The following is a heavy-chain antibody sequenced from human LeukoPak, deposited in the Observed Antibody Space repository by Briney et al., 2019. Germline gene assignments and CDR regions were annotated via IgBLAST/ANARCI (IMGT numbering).Heavy chain of an antibody. CDR1: GGSFSGYY. CDR2: INHSGST. CDR3: ARETVIAAAGTY. D-gene: IGHD6-13*01. Sequence: ASETLSLTCAVYGGSFSGYYWSWIRQPPGKGLEWIGEINHSGSTNYNPSLKSRVTISVDRSKNQFSLKLSSVTAADTAVYYCARETVIAAAGTYWGQGTLVTVSS. V-gene: IGHV4-34*01. J-gene: IGHJ4*02.